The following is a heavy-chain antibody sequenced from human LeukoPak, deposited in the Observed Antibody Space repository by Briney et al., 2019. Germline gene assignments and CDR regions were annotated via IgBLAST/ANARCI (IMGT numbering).Heavy chain of an antibody. CDR2: INHSGST. V-gene: IGHV4-34*01. D-gene: IGHD3-10*01. J-gene: IGHJ4*02. Sequence: SETLSLTCAVYGGSFSGYYWSWIRQPPGKGLEWIGEINHSGSTNYNRSLKRRVTISVDTSKNQFSLKLSSVTAADTAVYYCAWGRRSTLDYWGQGTLVTVSS. CDR1: GGSFSGYY. CDR3: AWGRRSTLDY.